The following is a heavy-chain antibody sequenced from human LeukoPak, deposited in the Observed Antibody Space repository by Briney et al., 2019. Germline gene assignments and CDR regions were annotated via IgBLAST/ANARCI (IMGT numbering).Heavy chain of an antibody. CDR3: ARVHHYFDIAFDY. V-gene: IGHV1-46*01. Sequence: ASVKVSCKASGYTFTIYKIHWVRQAPGQGLEWMGLINPSGGSTNYAQKFQGRVTMTRDTSTSTVYMELISLRSEDTAVYYCARVHHYFDIAFDYWGQGTLVTVSS. D-gene: IGHD3-22*01. CDR2: INPSGGST. CDR1: GYTFTIYK. J-gene: IGHJ4*02.